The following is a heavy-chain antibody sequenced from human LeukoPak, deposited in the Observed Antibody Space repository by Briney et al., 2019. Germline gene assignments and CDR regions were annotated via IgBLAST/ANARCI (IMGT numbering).Heavy chain of an antibody. CDR2: LSGSGGTT. Sequence: QPGGSLRLSCAASGFTFSSYAMSWVRQAPGKGLEWVSTLSGSGGTTYYADSVKGRFTISRDNSKNTLFLQMNSLRAEDTAVYYCARGIRGATTPFDPWGQGTLVTVSS. CDR1: GFTFSSYA. V-gene: IGHV3-23*01. CDR3: ARGIRGATTPFDP. D-gene: IGHD1-26*01. J-gene: IGHJ5*02.